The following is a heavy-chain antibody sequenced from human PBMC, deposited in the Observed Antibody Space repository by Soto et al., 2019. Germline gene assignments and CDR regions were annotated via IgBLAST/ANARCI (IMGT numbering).Heavy chain of an antibody. D-gene: IGHD6-13*01. V-gene: IGHV3-33*01. CDR1: GFTFSSYG. J-gene: IGHJ4*02. Sequence: GGSLRLSCAASGFTFSSYGMHWVRQAPGKGLEWVAVIWYDGSNKYYADSVKGRFTISRDNSKNTLYLQMNSLRAEDTAVYYCARDGAAAGNVFDYWGQGNLVTVSS. CDR2: IWYDGSNK. CDR3: ARDGAAAGNVFDY.